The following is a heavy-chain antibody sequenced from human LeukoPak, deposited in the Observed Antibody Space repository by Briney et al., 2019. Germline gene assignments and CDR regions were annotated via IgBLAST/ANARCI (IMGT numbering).Heavy chain of an antibody. V-gene: IGHV1-69*04. Sequence: SVKVSCKASGGTFSSYAISWVRQAPGQGLEWMGRIIPILGIANYAQKFQGRVTITADKSTSTAYMELSSLRSEDTAVYYCARDPPYEYYDSSGYYLGDYWGQGALVTVSS. D-gene: IGHD3-22*01. J-gene: IGHJ4*02. CDR3: ARDPPYEYYDSSGYYLGDY. CDR1: GGTFSSYA. CDR2: IIPILGIA.